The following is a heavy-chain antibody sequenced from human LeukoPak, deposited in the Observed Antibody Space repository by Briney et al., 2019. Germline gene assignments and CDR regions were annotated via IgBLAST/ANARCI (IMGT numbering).Heavy chain of an antibody. CDR1: GGSISSNY. J-gene: IGHJ4*02. Sequence: ASETLSLTCTVSGGSISSNYWSWIRQSAGKGLEWIGRIYTSGSTNYNPSLKSRVTMSVDTPENQFSLKLSSVTAADTAVYYCARSSSGWYYFDYWGQGTLVTVSS. V-gene: IGHV4-4*07. D-gene: IGHD6-19*01. CDR3: ARSSSGWYYFDY. CDR2: IYTSGST.